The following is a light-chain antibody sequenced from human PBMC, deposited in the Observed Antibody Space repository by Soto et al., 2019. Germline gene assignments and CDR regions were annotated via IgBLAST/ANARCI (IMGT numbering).Light chain of an antibody. CDR1: QSVNSY. Sequence: EIVLTQSPGTLSLSPGERSTLSCRASQSVNSYLAWYQQKPGQAPRLLISDASNRATGIPARFSGSGSGTDFTLTISSLEPEDFAVYYCQHRSIWPAFGQGTRLEIK. CDR3: QHRSIWPA. CDR2: DAS. J-gene: IGKJ5*01. V-gene: IGKV3-11*01.